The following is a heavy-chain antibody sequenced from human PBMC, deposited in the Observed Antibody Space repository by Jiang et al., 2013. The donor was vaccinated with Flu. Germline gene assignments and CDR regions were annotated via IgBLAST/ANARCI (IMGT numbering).Heavy chain of an antibody. CDR1: GGSISSSNW. CDR3: ARVPGIDCSSTSCHVLRGFDP. J-gene: IGHJ5*02. V-gene: IGHV4-4*02. CDR2: IYHSGST. Sequence: GPGLVKPSGTLSLTCAVSGGSISSSNWWSWVRQPPGKGLEWIGEIYHSGSTNYNPSLKSRVTISVDKSKNQFSLKLSSVTAADTAVYYCARVPGIDCSSTSCHVLRGFDPWGQGTLVTVSS. D-gene: IGHD2-2*01.